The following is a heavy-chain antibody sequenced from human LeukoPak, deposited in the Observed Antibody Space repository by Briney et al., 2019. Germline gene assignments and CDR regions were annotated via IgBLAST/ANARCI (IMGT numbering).Heavy chain of an antibody. V-gene: IGHV3-9*01. Sequence: QAGGSLRLSCAASGFTFYDYAMHWVRQAPGKGLEWVSGISWNSGSIDYVDSVKGRFTISRDNAKNSLYLQMNSLRAEDTALYYCAKGGTINYYYYMDVWGKGTTVTVSS. D-gene: IGHD1-26*01. CDR3: AKGGTINYYYYMDV. J-gene: IGHJ6*03. CDR2: ISWNSGSI. CDR1: GFTFYDYA.